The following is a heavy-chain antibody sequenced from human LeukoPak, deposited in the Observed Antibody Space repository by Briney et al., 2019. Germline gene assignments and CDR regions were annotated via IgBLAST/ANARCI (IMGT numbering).Heavy chain of an antibody. Sequence: PGRSLRLSCVASGFTFSNYGVHWVRQAPGKGLEWVAVIWYDGTIKYYGDSVKGRFTISRDNSKSTAFLQMDSLRGDDTAVYHCAREPRGARFRGMDVRGQGTPVTVSS. V-gene: IGHV3-33*01. D-gene: IGHD4/OR15-4a*01. CDR1: GFTFSNYG. CDR3: AREPRGARFRGMDV. CDR2: IWYDGTIK. J-gene: IGHJ6*02.